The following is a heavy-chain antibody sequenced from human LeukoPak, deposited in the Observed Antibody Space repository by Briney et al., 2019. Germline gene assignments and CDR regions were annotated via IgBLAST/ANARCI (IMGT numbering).Heavy chain of an antibody. J-gene: IGHJ4*02. V-gene: IGHV3-74*01. CDR2: ISDDGSSS. D-gene: IGHD1-14*01. CDR1: GFTFSSYW. Sequence: GGSLRLSCAASGFTFSSYWMLWVRQAPEKGLVWASRISDDGSSSNYADSVKGRFTISRDNAKNTLYLQMNSLRAEDAAVYYCARGGPGPTDYFDYWGQGTLVTVSS. CDR3: ARGGPGPTDYFDY.